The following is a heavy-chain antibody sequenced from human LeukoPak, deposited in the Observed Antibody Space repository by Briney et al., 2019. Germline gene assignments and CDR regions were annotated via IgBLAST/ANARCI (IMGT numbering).Heavy chain of an antibody. J-gene: IGHJ4*02. Sequence: SETLSLTCTVSGYSTTSGYHWSWIRQFPGKGLEWIGTIYHSGSTFYNPSLQSRVSISVDTSKNQFSLSLSSVTAADTAVYFCARGYSYAYYFDYWGQGTLVTVSS. D-gene: IGHD5-18*01. V-gene: IGHV4-38-2*02. CDR2: IYHSGST. CDR1: GYSTTSGYH. CDR3: ARGYSYAYYFDY.